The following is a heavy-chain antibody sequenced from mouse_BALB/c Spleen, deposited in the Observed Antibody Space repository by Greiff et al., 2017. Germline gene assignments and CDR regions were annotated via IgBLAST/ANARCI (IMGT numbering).Heavy chain of an antibody. D-gene: IGHD1-1*01. CDR1: GFTFTDYY. CDR3: ARYYYGSSFAY. Sequence: DVMLVESGGGLVQPGGSLRLSCATSGFTFTDYYMSWVRQPPGKALEWLGFIRNKANGYTTEYSASVKGRFTISRDNSQSILYLQMNTLRAEDSATYYCARYYYGSSFAYWGQGTLVTVSA. CDR2: IRNKANGYTT. V-gene: IGHV7-3*02. J-gene: IGHJ3*01.